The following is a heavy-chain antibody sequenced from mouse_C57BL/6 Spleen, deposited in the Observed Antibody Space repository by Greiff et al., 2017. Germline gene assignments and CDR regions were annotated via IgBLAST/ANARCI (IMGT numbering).Heavy chain of an antibody. J-gene: IGHJ1*03. CDR3: ARRGNYYGSSYCDV. CDR2: INPNYGTT. CDR1: GYSFTDYN. D-gene: IGHD1-1*01. V-gene: IGHV1-39*01. Sequence: VHVKQSGPELVKPGASVKISCKASGYSFTDYNMNWVKQSNGKSLEWIGVINPNYGTTSYNQKFKGKATLTVDQSSSTAYMQLNSLTSEDSAVYYCARRGNYYGSSYCDVWGTGTTVTVSS.